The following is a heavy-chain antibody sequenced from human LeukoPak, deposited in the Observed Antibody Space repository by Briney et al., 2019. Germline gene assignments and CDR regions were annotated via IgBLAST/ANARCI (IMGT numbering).Heavy chain of an antibody. V-gene: IGHV3-23*01. J-gene: IGHJ4*02. CDR2: ISGSGGST. Sequence: GGSLRLSCAASGFTFSSYAMSWVRQAPGKGLEWVSAISGSGGSTYYADSVKGRFTISRDNSKNTLYLQMNSLRAEDTAVYYCAKGSGYSYVYRGDHWGQGTLVTVSS. D-gene: IGHD5-18*01. CDR1: GFTFSSYA. CDR3: AKGSGYSYVYRGDH.